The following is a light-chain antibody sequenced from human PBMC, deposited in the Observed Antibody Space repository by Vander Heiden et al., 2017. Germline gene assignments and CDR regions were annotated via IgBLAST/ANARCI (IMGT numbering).Light chain of an antibody. V-gene: IGLV1-40*01. Sequence: QSVLTQPPSVSGAPSQWIIISCTGRSSNIGAGYGVHWYQQLPGTAQKLLIYGNTNRPSGVPDRFSGSKSGTSASLAITGLQAEDEADYYCQSYDSSLSVVFGGGTKLTVL. CDR3: QSYDSSLSVV. CDR2: GNT. CDR1: SSNIGAGYG. J-gene: IGLJ2*01.